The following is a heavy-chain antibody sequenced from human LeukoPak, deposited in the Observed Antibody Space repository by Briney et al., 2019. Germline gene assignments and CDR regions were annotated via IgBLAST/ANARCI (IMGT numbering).Heavy chain of an antibody. Sequence: ASVKVSRKASGYTFTSYGISWVRQAPGQGLEWMGWISAYNGNTNYAQKFQGRVTMTRDMSTSTVYMELSSLRSEDTAVYYCARGRGGGDSTNYFDCWGQGTLVTVSS. CDR2: ISAYNGNT. CDR3: ARGRGGGDSTNYFDC. D-gene: IGHD2-21*02. CDR1: GYTFTSYG. J-gene: IGHJ4*02. V-gene: IGHV1-18*01.